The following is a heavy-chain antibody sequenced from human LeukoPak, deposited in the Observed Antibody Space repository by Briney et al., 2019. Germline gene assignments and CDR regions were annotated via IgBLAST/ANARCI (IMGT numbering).Heavy chain of an antibody. D-gene: IGHD4-17*01. CDR2: ISGSGGST. Sequence: PGGSLRLSCAAYGLTLNNHATSSVRQAPGWGLGWVSAISGSGGSTYYAASVKGRFTISRDNSKNTLYLQMNSLRAEDTAVYYCARDGDHFDYWGQGTLVTVSS. V-gene: IGHV3-23*01. CDR3: ARDGDHFDY. CDR1: GLTLNNHA. J-gene: IGHJ4*02.